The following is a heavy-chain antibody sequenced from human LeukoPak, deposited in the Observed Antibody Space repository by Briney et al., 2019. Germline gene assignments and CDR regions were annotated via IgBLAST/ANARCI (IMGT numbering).Heavy chain of an antibody. Sequence: SETLSLTCTVSGGSISSSSYYWGWIRQPPGKGLEWIGSIYYSGSTYYNPSLKSRVTISVDTSKNQFSLKLSSVTAADTAVYCCARDTNGARGYYSDYWGQGTLVTVSS. V-gene: IGHV4-39*07. CDR3: ARDTNGARGYYSDY. CDR2: IYYSGST. CDR1: GGSISSSSYY. J-gene: IGHJ4*02. D-gene: IGHD3-22*01.